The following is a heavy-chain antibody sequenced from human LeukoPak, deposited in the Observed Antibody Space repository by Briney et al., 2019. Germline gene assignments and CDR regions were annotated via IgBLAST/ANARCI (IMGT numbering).Heavy chain of an antibody. J-gene: IGHJ4*02. Sequence: GGSLRLSCAASGFTFSSYEMNWVRQAPGKGLEWVSYISSSGSTIYYADSVKGRFTISRDNAKNSLYLQMNSLRAEDTAVYYCAAVWRLWIADYWGQGTLVTVSS. CDR2: ISSSGSTI. V-gene: IGHV3-48*03. CDR3: AAVWRLWIADY. D-gene: IGHD3-10*01. CDR1: GFTFSSYE.